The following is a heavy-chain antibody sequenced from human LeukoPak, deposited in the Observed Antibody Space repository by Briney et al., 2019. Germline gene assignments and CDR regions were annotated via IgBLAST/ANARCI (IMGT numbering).Heavy chain of an antibody. Sequence: GASVKVSCKASGYTFTNYYIHWVRQAPGQGLEWMGLINPSGGSTNYAQKFQGRVTMTRDTSTSTFYMELSSLRSDDTAVYSCARGPRITLIRGGQWYYYMDVWGKGTTVTISS. CDR1: GYTFTNYY. CDR3: ARGPRITLIRGGQWYYYMDV. V-gene: IGHV1-46*01. CDR2: INPSGGST. J-gene: IGHJ6*03. D-gene: IGHD3-10*01.